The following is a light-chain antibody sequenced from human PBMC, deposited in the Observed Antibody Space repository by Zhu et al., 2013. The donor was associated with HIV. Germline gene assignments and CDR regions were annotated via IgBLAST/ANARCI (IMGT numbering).Light chain of an antibody. Sequence: DIVLTQSPDTLSLSPGERATLSCRASQSVSSNFLAWYRQKPGQAPRLLIYDSSRRATGIPDRFSGSGSGTDFTLRISRLEPEDFALYYCQQYGSSSYTFGQGTKLEIK. V-gene: IGKV3-20*01. CDR1: QSVSSNF. CDR3: QQYGSSSYT. CDR2: DSS. J-gene: IGKJ2*01.